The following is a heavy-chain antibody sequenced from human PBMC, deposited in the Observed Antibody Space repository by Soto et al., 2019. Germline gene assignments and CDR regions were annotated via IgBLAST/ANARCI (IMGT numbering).Heavy chain of an antibody. D-gene: IGHD3-22*01. J-gene: IGHJ4*02. CDR2: IYYSGST. Sequence: KTSETLSLTCTVSGGSISSYYWSWIRQPPGKGLEWIGYIYYSGSTNYNPSLKSRVTISVDTSKNQFSLKLSSVTAADTAVYYCARAGDGGYYYDSSGYLFDYWGQGTLVTVSS. V-gene: IGHV4-59*01. CDR1: GGSISSYY. CDR3: ARAGDGGYYYDSSGYLFDY.